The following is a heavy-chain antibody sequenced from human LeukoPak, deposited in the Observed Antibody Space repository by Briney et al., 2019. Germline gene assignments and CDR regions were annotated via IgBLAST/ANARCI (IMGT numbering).Heavy chain of an antibody. CDR1: GLTFTNFQ. Sequence: GGSLRLSYAASGLTFTNFQMNWVRQAPGKTLECLSSIDSSGSTIYYGDSVKGRFTISRDNAKNSLDLQMDSLRAEDTAVYYCATGSLPGGFDHWGQGTLVTVSS. CDR2: IDSSGSTI. D-gene: IGHD1-14*01. J-gene: IGHJ4*02. CDR3: ATGSLPGGFDH. V-gene: IGHV3-48*03.